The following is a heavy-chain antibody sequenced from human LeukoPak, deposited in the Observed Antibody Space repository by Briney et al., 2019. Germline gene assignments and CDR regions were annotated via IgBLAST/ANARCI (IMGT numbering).Heavy chain of an antibody. Sequence: PGGSLRLSCAASGFTFNYFLMHWVRQVPGKGLVWFSGINNDGTATYYADSVKGRFTISRDNAKNTVYLQMNGLRAEDTTVYYCATVSEYWGQGTLVTVSS. CDR2: INNDGTAT. V-gene: IGHV3-74*01. CDR3: ATVSEY. CDR1: GFTFNYFL. J-gene: IGHJ4*02.